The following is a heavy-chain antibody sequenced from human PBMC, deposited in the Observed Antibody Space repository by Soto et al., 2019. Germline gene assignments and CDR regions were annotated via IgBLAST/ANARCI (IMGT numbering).Heavy chain of an antibody. CDR3: ARGRHWLGY. V-gene: IGHV4-59*01. CDR1: GGSISNYY. CDR2: IYYTGST. J-gene: IGHJ4*02. Sequence: QVQLQESGPGLVKPSETLSLACAVSGGSISNYYWSWIRQPPGKGLEWIGYIYYTGSTTYNPSLKSRVTISVDTSKNHFTLILSSVTAADTAVYYCARGRHWLGYWGQGSLVTVSS. D-gene: IGHD6-19*01.